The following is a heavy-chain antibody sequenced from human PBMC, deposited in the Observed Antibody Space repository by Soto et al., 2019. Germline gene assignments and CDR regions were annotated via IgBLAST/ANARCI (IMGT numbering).Heavy chain of an antibody. CDR1: GGSFSGYY. J-gene: IGHJ6*03. CDR3: ARVGYYDFWSGYSAPYYMDV. D-gene: IGHD3-3*01. V-gene: IGHV4-34*01. Sequence: SETLSLTCAVYGGSFSGYYWSWIRQPPGKGLEWIGEINHSGSTNYNPSLKSRVTISVDTSKNQFSLKLSSVTAADTAVYYCARVGYYDFWSGYSAPYYMDVWGKGTTVTAP. CDR2: INHSGST.